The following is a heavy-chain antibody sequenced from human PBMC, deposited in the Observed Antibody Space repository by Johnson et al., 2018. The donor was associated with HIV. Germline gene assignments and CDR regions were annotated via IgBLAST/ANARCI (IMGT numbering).Heavy chain of an antibody. V-gene: IGHV3-15*01. CDR1: GFTFNNAW. J-gene: IGHJ3*02. D-gene: IGHD6-25*01. CDR2: IKSKTDGGTT. Sequence: VQLVESGGGLVKPGGSLRLSCAVSGFTFNNAWVSWVRQAPGKGLEWVGRIKSKTDGGTTDYAAPVKGRFTFSRDASKNTLYVQMNSRKTEDTAVYYCTPGVVGQRGGAFDIWGQGKMVPVSS. CDR3: TPGVVGQRGGAFDI.